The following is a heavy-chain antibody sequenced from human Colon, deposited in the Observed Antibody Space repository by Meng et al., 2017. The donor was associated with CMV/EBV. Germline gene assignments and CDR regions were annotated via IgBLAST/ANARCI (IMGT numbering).Heavy chain of an antibody. CDR3: ARGGERGHQTLDP. D-gene: IGHD1-1*01. CDR2: INPNSGGT. CDR1: GYTFTDYY. Sequence: KASGYTFTDYYMHWVRQAPGQGLEWMGRINPNSGGTDYAQKFRGRVTMTRDTSISTAYMDLSWLKSDDTAVYYCARGGERGHQTLDPWGQGALVTVSS. V-gene: IGHV1-2*06. J-gene: IGHJ5*02.